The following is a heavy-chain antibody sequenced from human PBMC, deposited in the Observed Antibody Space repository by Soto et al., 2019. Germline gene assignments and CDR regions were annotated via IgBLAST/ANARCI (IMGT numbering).Heavy chain of an antibody. V-gene: IGHV1-69*02. J-gene: IGHJ4*02. D-gene: IGHD5-12*01. CDR3: ARYRGDGYERV. Sequence: QVQLVQSGAEVKKPGSSVKVSCKASGGTFSSYTISWVRQAPGQGLEWMGRIIPILGIANYAQKFQGRVTITADNFTSPAYMELSSLRSEDTAVYYCARYRGDGYERVWGQGTLVTVSS. CDR2: IIPILGIA. CDR1: GGTFSSYT.